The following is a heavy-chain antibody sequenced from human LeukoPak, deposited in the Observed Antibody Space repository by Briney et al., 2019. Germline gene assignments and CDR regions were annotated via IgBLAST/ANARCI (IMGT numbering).Heavy chain of an antibody. CDR1: GYTLTGYY. J-gene: IGHJ5*02. D-gene: IGHD6-6*01. CDR2: INPNSGGT. V-gene: IGHV1-2*02. Sequence: ASVKVSCKASGYTLTGYYMHWVRQAPGQGLEWMGWINPNSGGTNYAQKFQGRVTMTRDTSISTAYMELSRLRSDDTAVYYCAREYSSSGDNWFDPWGQGTLVTVSS. CDR3: AREYSSSGDNWFDP.